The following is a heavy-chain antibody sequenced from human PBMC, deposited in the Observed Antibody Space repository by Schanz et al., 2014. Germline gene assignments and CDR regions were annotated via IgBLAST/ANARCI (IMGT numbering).Heavy chain of an antibody. CDR1: GFTFSTYA. V-gene: IGHV3-23*01. CDR2: ITTGGNT. CDR3: AQTRGTFMVAIDN. D-gene: IGHD3-3*02. J-gene: IGHJ4*02. Sequence: VQLLQSGGALVQPGGSLRLSCSASGFTFSTYAMSWARQTPGKGLEWVTSITTGGNTYYRDSVKGRFIVSRDNARNSLYLQLNSLRVEDSGVYFCAQTRGTFMVAIDNWGQGVRVIVSS.